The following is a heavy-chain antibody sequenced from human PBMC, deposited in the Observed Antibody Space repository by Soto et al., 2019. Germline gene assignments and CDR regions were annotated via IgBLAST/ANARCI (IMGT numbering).Heavy chain of an antibody. V-gene: IGHV2-5*02. D-gene: IGHD1-26*01. CDR1: VFSLSTSRVG. CDR3: AHAYGGRSLY. CDR2: IYWDDAK. Sequence: QITLKESGPTLAKPTQTLTLTCTISVFSLSTSRVGVGWIRQPPGKALEWLAVIYWDDAKTYRPSLKSRLTITKDTSKNQVALTMTNMDPVDTATYYCAHAYGGRSLYWGQGTLVTVSS. J-gene: IGHJ4*02.